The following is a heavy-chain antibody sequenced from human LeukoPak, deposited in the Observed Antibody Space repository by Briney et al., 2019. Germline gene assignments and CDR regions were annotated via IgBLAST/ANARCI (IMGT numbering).Heavy chain of an antibody. V-gene: IGHV3-11*01. CDR1: RFTFSDYY. J-gene: IGHJ4*02. Sequence: GGSLRLSCAASRFTFSDYYMSWIRQAPGKGLEWVSYISSSGSTIYYADSVKGRFTISRDNAKNSLYLQMNSLRAEDTAVYYCARDLYYYDSSGFQTPCYFDYWGQGTLVTVSS. CDR2: ISSSGSTI. CDR3: ARDLYYYDSSGFQTPCYFDY. D-gene: IGHD3-22*01.